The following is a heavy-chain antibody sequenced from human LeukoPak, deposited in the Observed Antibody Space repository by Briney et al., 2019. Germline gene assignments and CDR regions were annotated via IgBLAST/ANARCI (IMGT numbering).Heavy chain of an antibody. D-gene: IGHD4-23*01. CDR2: ISTFNGNT. Sequence: ASVKVSCKASGYAFTNYGITWVRQAPEQGLEWLGWISTFNGNTNYAQKLQDRVTMTTDTSTSTAYLELRSLRSDDTAVYYCARRHLIGNGYFDHWGQGTLVTVSS. CDR3: ARRHLIGNGYFDH. J-gene: IGHJ4*02. CDR1: GYAFTNYG. V-gene: IGHV1-18*01.